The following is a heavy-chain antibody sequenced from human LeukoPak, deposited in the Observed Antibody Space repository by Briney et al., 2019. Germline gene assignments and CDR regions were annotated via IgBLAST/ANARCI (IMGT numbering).Heavy chain of an antibody. V-gene: IGHV4-61*01. Sequence: SETLSLTCTVSGGSISSSSYYWSWIRQPPGKGLEWIGYIYYSGSTNYNPSLKSRVTISVDTSKNQFSLKLSSVTAADTAVYYCARGCSSTSCYDWFDPWGQGTLVTVSS. CDR2: IYYSGST. CDR1: GGSISSSSYY. D-gene: IGHD2-2*01. CDR3: ARGCSSTSCYDWFDP. J-gene: IGHJ5*02.